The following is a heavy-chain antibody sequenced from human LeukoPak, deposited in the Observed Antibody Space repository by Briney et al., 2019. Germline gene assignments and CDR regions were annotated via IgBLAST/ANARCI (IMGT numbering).Heavy chain of an antibody. CDR3: ARELAAARYYYYYMDV. Sequence: PSETLSLTCTVSGDSISIYYWSWIRQPAGKGLEWIGRMYTSGTTNYKPSLKSRVTMSVDTSKNQFSLKLSSVTAADTAVYYCARELAAARYYYYYMDVWGKGTTVTISS. CDR1: GDSISIYY. J-gene: IGHJ6*03. V-gene: IGHV4-4*07. D-gene: IGHD6-13*01. CDR2: MYTSGTT.